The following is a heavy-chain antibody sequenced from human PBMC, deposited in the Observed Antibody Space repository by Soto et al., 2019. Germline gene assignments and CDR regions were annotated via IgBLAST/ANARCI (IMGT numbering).Heavy chain of an antibody. V-gene: IGHV3-73*01. CDR1: GFTFSCSS. J-gene: IGHJ6*02. D-gene: IGHD6-13*01. CDR3: TKRIGAYAMDV. CDR2: IRGKTDTYAT. Sequence: PGGSLRLSCAASGFTFSCSSMHWVRQASGKGLEWVGRIRGKTDTYATAYAAPVRGRFTISRDDSKNTAYLQMNSLKTEDTAVYFCTKRIGAYAMDVWGQGTTVSVS.